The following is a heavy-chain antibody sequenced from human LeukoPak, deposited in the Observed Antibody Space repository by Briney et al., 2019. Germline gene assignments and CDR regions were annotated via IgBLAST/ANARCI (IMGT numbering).Heavy chain of an antibody. CDR2: IKGDGIST. D-gene: IGHD3-3*01. J-gene: IGHJ4*02. CDR3: AKDHYWSIDY. CDR1: VFDFSSNW. V-gene: IGHV3-74*01. Sequence: GGSLRLSCAASVFDFSSNWMHWVRHAPGQGLVWVSCIKGDGISTNYADSVKGRFTISRDIAKNTLYLQMNSLRAEDTGVYYCAKDHYWSIDYWGLGTLVTVSS.